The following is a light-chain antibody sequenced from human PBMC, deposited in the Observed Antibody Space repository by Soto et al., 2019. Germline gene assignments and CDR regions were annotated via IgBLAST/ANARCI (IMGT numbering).Light chain of an antibody. J-gene: IGKJ1*01. Sequence: DIQMTQSPSTVSAAVGDRVSITCRASQGISRWLAWYQQKPGKAPKVLIYDASTLESGAPSRFSGSGSGTEFTLTISSLQPDDFATYYCQQYNSNSQWTFGQGTKVDIK. V-gene: IGKV1-5*01. CDR1: QGISRW. CDR3: QQYNSNSQWT. CDR2: DAS.